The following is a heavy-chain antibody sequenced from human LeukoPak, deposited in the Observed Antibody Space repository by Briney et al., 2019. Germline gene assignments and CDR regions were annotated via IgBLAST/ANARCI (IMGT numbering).Heavy chain of an antibody. D-gene: IGHD3-16*02. Sequence: SETLSLTCAVSGGSISSSNWWSWVRQPPGKGLEWIGEIYHSGSTNYNPSLKSRVTISVDTSKNQFSLKLSSVTAADTAVYYCAREFMITFGGVIAIDYWGQGTLVTVSS. V-gene: IGHV4-4*02. CDR2: IYHSGST. CDR1: GGSISSSNW. J-gene: IGHJ4*02. CDR3: AREFMITFGGVIAIDY.